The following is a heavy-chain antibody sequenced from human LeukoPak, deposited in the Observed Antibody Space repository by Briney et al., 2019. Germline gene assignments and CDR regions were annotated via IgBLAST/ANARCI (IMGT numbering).Heavy chain of an antibody. V-gene: IGHV3-23*01. CDR1: GFTFSSYD. CDR2: ISGSGGST. J-gene: IGHJ4*02. CDR3: AKRSPEAGTFDY. D-gene: IGHD6-19*01. Sequence: HPGGSLRLSCAACGFTFSSYDTSWVRQAPGKGLEWVSAISGSGGSTYYADSVKGRFTISRDNSKNTLYLQMNSLRAEDTAVYYCAKRSPEAGTFDYWGQRTLVTVSS.